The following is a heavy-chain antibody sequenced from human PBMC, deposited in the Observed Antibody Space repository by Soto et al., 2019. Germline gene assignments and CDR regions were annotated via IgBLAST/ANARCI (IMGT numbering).Heavy chain of an antibody. V-gene: IGHV3-11*06. CDR2: INPSGTYT. Sequence: PGWSLRLSCASSVFTFIDHYMTWIRQAPGKGLEWICYINPSGTYTHYADSVQGRSTISRDNAENSLFLQMNSLRAEDAALYFCARGHHSMDLWGQGATVTVSS. J-gene: IGHJ6*02. CDR1: VFTFIDHY. CDR3: ARGHHSMDL.